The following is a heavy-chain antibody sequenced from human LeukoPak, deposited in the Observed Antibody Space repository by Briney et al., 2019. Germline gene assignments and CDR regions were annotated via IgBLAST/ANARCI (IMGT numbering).Heavy chain of an antibody. CDR2: IYYSGST. D-gene: IGHD3-3*01. J-gene: IGHJ5*02. CDR3: ARDPPRYDFFTHGWFDP. Sequence: KPSETLSLTCTVSGGSISSYYWSWIRQPPGKGLEWIGYIYYSGSTNYNPSLKSRVTISVDTSKNQFSLKLSSVTAADTAVYYCARDPPRYDFFTHGWFDPWGQGTLVTVSS. CDR1: GGSISSYY. V-gene: IGHV4-59*01.